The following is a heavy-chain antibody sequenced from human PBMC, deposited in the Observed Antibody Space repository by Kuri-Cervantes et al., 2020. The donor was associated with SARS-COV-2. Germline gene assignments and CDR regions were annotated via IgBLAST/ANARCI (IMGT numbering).Heavy chain of an antibody. CDR3: ARDRGAFWGMGDY. Sequence: GSLRLSCTVSGGSISSYYWSWIRQPAGKGLEWIGRIYTSGSTNYNPSLKSRVTMSVDTSKNQLSLKLNSVTAADTAVYYCARDRGAFWGMGDYWGQGTLVTVSS. V-gene: IGHV4-4*07. J-gene: IGHJ4*02. D-gene: IGHD3-10*01. CDR1: GGSISSYY. CDR2: IYTSGST.